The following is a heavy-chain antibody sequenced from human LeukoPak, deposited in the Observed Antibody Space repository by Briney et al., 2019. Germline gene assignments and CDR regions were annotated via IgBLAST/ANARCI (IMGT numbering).Heavy chain of an antibody. J-gene: IGHJ4*02. CDR1: GSTFSGYG. V-gene: IGHV3-30*18. Sequence: PGGSLRLSCAASGSTFSGYGLHWVRQAPGKGLEWVANISYEGSDEYYADSVRGRFTIARDNSKNTLDLQMNSLRVEDTAVYYCAKVESGWYYFDYWGQGTLVTVSS. CDR2: ISYEGSDE. D-gene: IGHD6-19*01. CDR3: AKVESGWYYFDY.